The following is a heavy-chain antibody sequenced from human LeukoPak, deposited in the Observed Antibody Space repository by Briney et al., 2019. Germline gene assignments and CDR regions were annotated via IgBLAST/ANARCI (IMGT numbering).Heavy chain of an antibody. CDR1: GLTFSCYA. J-gene: IGHJ6*02. D-gene: IGHD2/OR15-2a*01. CDR3: AKWRRSFPIGGMDV. CDR2: ISDTGDYT. V-gene: IGHV3-23*01. Sequence: GGSLRLPCTASGLTFSCYAMNWVRQAPGKGLEGVSSISDTGDYTDHADSVKGRFTISRDNSKNTLYLLMNSLRAEDTAVYYSAKWRRSFPIGGMDVWGQGTTVTVSS.